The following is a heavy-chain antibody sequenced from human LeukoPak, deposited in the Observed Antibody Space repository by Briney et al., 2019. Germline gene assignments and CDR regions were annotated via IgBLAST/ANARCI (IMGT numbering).Heavy chain of an antibody. Sequence: SETLSLTCTVSGGSISSGGYYWSWIRQHSGRGLEWIGYIYYSGSTNYNPSLKSRVTISVDTSKNQFSLKLSSVTAADTAVYYCARSLDPWFDPWGQGTLVTVFS. J-gene: IGHJ5*02. CDR2: IYYSGST. CDR1: GGSISSGGYY. CDR3: ARSLDPWFDP. D-gene: IGHD1-1*01. V-gene: IGHV4-61*08.